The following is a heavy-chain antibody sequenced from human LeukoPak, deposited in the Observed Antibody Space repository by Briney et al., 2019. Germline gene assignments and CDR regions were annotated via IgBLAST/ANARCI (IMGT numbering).Heavy chain of an antibody. V-gene: IGHV5-51*01. J-gene: IGHJ4*02. CDR1: GYSFTSYW. CDR3: ARSQFQYDYVWGTYRSSHFDY. D-gene: IGHD3-16*02. Sequence: GESLKISCKGSGYSFTSYWIGWVRQMPGKGLEWMGIIYPGDSDTRYSPSFQGQVTISADKSISTAYLQWSSLKASDTAMYYCARSQFQYDYVWGTYRSSHFDYWGQGTLVTVSS. CDR2: IYPGDSDT.